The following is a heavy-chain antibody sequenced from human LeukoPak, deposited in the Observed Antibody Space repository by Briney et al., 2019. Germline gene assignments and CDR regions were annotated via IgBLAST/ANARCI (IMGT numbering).Heavy chain of an antibody. J-gene: IGHJ4*02. CDR3: ARSIPYGTTWYGRSDY. D-gene: IGHD6-13*01. Sequence: GGSLRLSCAASGFPFSSYSMTWVRQAPGKGLEWVANIKPDGTTKFYVDSVKGRFTISRDNTLNSLYLQMNSLRAEDTAIYYCARSIPYGTTWYGRSDYWGQGTLVTVST. V-gene: IGHV3-7*03. CDR2: IKPDGTTK. CDR1: GFPFSSYS.